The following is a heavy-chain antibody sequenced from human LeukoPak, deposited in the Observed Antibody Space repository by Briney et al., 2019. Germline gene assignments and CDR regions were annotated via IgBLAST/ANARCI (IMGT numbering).Heavy chain of an antibody. V-gene: IGHV3-21*01. Sequence: GGSLRLSCAASGLTFSSYSMKWVRQAPGKGLEWVSSISSSSNYIYYADSVKGRFTISRDNAKNSLYLQMNSLRAEDTAVYYRARVPHAMVRGVIITEFYFDYWGQGTLVTVSS. J-gene: IGHJ4*02. CDR1: GLTFSSYS. CDR3: ARVPHAMVRGVIITEFYFDY. CDR2: ISSSSNYI. D-gene: IGHD3-10*01.